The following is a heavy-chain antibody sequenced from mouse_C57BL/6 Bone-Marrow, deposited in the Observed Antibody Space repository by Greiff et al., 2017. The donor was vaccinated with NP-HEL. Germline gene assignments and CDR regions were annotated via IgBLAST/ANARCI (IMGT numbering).Heavy chain of an antibody. D-gene: IGHD1-1*01. CDR3: ARDCYGSRPGWYFDV. Sequence: QVQLQQSGAELARPGASVKLSCKASGYTFTSYGISWVKQRTGQGLEWIGEIYPRSGNTYSNEKFKGKATLTADNSSSTAYMELRSLTSEDSAVYCCARDCYGSRPGWYFDVWGTGTTVTVSS. J-gene: IGHJ1*03. V-gene: IGHV1-81*01. CDR2: IYPRSGNT. CDR1: GYTFTSYG.